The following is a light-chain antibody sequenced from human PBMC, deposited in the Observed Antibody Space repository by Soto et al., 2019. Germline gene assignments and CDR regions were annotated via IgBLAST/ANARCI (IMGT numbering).Light chain of an antibody. J-gene: IGKJ2*01. CDR1: QGISNY. V-gene: IGKV1-27*01. CDR2: AAS. Sequence: DIQMTQSPSSLSASVGDRVTITCRASQGISNYLAWYQQKPGKVPKLLIYAASTLQSGVPSRFSGSGSGTDFTLTISSLQPEDVATYYCQKYNCAPPMYIFGQGTKLEIK. CDR3: QKYNCAPPMYI.